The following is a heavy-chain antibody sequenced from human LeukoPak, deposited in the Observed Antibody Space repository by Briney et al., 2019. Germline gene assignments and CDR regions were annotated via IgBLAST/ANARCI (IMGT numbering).Heavy chain of an antibody. J-gene: IGHJ6*02. D-gene: IGHD6-19*01. V-gene: IGHV4-4*07. CDR3: ATNIEVAYYNYAMNV. CDR2: LFPSGTL. Sequence: SETLSLTCTVSGGPISNYHWSWFRQPAGKGLEFIGRLFPSGTLNYSPPLKRRLTMSVDTAKNQLSLELRSVTAADTAVYYCATNIEVAYYNYAMNVWGQGTTVTVSS. CDR1: GGPISNYH.